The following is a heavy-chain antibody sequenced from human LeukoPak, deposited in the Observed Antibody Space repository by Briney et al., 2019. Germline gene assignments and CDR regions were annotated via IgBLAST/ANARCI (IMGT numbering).Heavy chain of an antibody. CDR1: GFTFRIYA. CDR2: IGASGAT. D-gene: IGHD3-22*01. CDR3: AKNYHDNTAYFSWAFDV. J-gene: IGHJ3*01. V-gene: IGHV3-23*01. Sequence: GGSLTLSCAASGFTFRIYAMTWVRQAPGKGLEWVSAIGASGATFYADSVRGRFTISRDNSRNTLHLQMNSLRTEDTAVYYCAKNYHDNTAYFSWAFDVWGQGTMVTLSS.